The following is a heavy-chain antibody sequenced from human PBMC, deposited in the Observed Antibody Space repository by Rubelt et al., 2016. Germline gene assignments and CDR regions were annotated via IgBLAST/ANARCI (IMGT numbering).Heavy chain of an antibody. Sequence: EVQMLESGGGLVQPGGSLRLSCEGSGFTFSSYAMSWVRQAPGKGLEWVSTIDGSGGDTYYADSVKGRFTISRDMSQNTIELNMNSVGAEDTAVYYLARGNSAAYWCQGTLVTVSS. CDR3: ARGNSAAY. CDR2: IDGSGGDT. J-gene: IGHJ4*02. CDR1: GFTFSSYA. D-gene: IGHD3-10*01. V-gene: IGHV3-23*01.